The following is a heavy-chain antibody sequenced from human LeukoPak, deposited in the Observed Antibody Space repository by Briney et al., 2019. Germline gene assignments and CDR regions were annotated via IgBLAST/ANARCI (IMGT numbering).Heavy chain of an antibody. CDR3: ARGAGLDTIFGVVIIELRTHWFDP. CDR2: INHSGST. J-gene: IGHJ5*02. D-gene: IGHD3-3*01. CDR1: GGSFSGYY. Sequence: PSETLSLTCAVYGGSFSGYYWSWIRQPPGKGLEWIGEINHSGSTNYNPSLKSRVTISVDTSKNQFSLKLSSVTAADTAVYYCARGAGLDTIFGVVIIELRTHWFDPWGQGTLVTVSS. V-gene: IGHV4-34*01.